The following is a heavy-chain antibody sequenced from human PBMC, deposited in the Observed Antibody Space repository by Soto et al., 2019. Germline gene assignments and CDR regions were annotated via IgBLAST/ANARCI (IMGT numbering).Heavy chain of an antibody. V-gene: IGHV3-23*01. J-gene: IGHJ4*02. CDR3: ARTRYSYGTDY. CDR1: GFTFSSYA. CDR2: ISGSGGST. Sequence: EVQLLESGGGLVQPGGSLRLSCAASGFTFSSYAMSWVRQAPGKGLEWVSAISGSGGSTYYADSVKGRFTISRDNSNNKLYLKMNRLRAEDTAVYYCARTRYSYGTDYWGQGTLVTVSS. D-gene: IGHD5-18*01.